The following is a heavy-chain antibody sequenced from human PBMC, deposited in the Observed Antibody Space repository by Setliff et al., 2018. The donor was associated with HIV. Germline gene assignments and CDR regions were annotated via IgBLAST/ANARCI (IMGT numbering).Heavy chain of an antibody. Sequence: SETLSLTCTVSGDSISSGSHYWSWIRQPPGKGLEWIGSIYYSGSTNYNPSLKSRVTISVDTSKNQFSLKLSSVTAADTAVYYCARDYCSGGSCYPGWVYWGQGTLVTVSS. J-gene: IGHJ4*02. CDR1: GDSISSGSHY. V-gene: IGHV4-61*01. D-gene: IGHD2-15*01. CDR3: ARDYCSGGSCYPGWVY. CDR2: IYYSGST.